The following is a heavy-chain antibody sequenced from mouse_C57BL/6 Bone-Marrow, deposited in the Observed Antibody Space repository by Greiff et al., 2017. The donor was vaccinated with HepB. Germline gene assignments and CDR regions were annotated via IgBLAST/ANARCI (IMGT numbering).Heavy chain of an antibody. Sequence: EVKLVDSGGGLVQSGRSLRLSCATSGFTFSDFYMEWVRQAPGKGLEWIAASRNKANDYTTEYSASVKGRFIVSRDTSQSILYLQMNALRAEDTAIYYCARDDSSGYGFAYWGQGTLVTVSA. D-gene: IGHD3-2*02. V-gene: IGHV7-1*01. CDR2: SRNKANDYTT. CDR1: GFTFSDFY. CDR3: ARDDSSGYGFAY. J-gene: IGHJ3*01.